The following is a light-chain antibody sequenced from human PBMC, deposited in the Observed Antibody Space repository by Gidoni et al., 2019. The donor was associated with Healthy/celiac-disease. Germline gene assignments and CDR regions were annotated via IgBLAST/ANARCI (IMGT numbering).Light chain of an antibody. CDR1: QSISSY. J-gene: IGKJ2*01. Sequence: GDRVTITCRASQSISSYLNWYQQKPGKAPKLLIYAASSLQSGVPSRFSGSGSGTDFTLTISSLQPEDFATYYCQQSYSTPYTCXXXTKLEIK. V-gene: IGKV1-39*01. CDR2: AAS. CDR3: QQSYSTPYT.